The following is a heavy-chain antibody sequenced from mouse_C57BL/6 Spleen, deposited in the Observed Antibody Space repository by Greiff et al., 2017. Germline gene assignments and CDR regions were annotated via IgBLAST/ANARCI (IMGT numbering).Heavy chain of an antibody. Sequence: VQLQQSGPELVKPGASVKISCKASGYTFTDYYMNWVKQSHGKSLEWIGDINPNNGGTSYNQKFKGKATLTVDKSSSTAYMELRSLTSEDSAVYYCARSLGRTWFAYWGQGTLVTVSA. CDR3: ARSLGRTWFAY. CDR1: GYTFTDYY. CDR2: INPNNGGT. D-gene: IGHD4-1*01. J-gene: IGHJ3*01. V-gene: IGHV1-26*01.